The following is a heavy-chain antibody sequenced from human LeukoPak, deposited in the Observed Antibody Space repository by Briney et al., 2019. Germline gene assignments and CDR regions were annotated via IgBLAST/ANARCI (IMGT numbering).Heavy chain of an antibody. Sequence: GGSLRLSCAASGFTFSSYSMNWVRQAPGKGLEWVSSISSSSSYIYYADSVKGRFTISRDNAKNSLYLQMNSLRAEDTAVYYCARGGILTGYYPSHFDYWGQGTLVTVSS. CDR1: GFTFSSYS. D-gene: IGHD3-9*01. V-gene: IGHV3-21*01. CDR2: ISSSSSYI. CDR3: ARGGILTGYYPSHFDY. J-gene: IGHJ4*02.